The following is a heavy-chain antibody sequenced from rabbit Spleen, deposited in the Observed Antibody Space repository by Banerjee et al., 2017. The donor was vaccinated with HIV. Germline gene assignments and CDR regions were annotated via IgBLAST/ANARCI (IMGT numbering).Heavy chain of an antibody. Sequence: QEQLEESGGGLVKPEGSLTLTCKASGFSFSDRDVMCWVRQAPGKGLEWIACINTATGKAVYASWAKGRVTISKTSSTTVTLQMTSLTAADTATYFCARGTGGGGDGLNLWGPGTLVTVS. CDR1: GFSFSDRDV. D-gene: IGHD2-1*01. J-gene: IGHJ4*01. CDR3: ARGTGGGGDGLNL. V-gene: IGHV1S45*01. CDR2: INTATGKA.